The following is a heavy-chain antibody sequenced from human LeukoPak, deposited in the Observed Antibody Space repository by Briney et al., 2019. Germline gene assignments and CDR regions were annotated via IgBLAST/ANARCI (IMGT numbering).Heavy chain of an antibody. J-gene: IGHJ3*02. CDR1: GYSFTGYW. V-gene: IGHV5-51*01. CDR2: IYPGDSDT. Sequence: GESLKISCKGSGYSFTGYWIGWVRQMPGKGLEWMGIIYPGDSDTRYSPSFQGQVTISADKSISTAYLQWSSLKASDTAMYYCARPPSSSSAWNDAFDIWGQGTMVTVPS. D-gene: IGHD6-6*01. CDR3: ARPPSSSSAWNDAFDI.